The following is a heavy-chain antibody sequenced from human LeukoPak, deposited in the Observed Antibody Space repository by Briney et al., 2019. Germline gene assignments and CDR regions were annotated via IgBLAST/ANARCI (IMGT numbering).Heavy chain of an antibody. Sequence: PGGALRLSCAASGFTFSSYSMNWVRQAPGKGLEWVSYISSASDTTYYAHSVKGRVTISRDNAKSSLYLQMNRLRAEDTAMYYCARDGWFGDYNWFDPWGRGTLVTVSS. CDR2: ISSASDTT. D-gene: IGHD3-10*01. J-gene: IGHJ5*02. CDR3: ARDGWFGDYNWFDP. CDR1: GFTFSSYS. V-gene: IGHV3-48*01.